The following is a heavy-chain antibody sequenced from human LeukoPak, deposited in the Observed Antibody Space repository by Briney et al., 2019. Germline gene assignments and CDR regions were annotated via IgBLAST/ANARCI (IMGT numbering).Heavy chain of an antibody. CDR1: GFTFSSYW. D-gene: IGHD6-19*01. CDR3: ARDGGYIAVAGTGTNWFDP. CDR2: RKQDGSEK. J-gene: IGHJ5*02. V-gene: IGHV3-7*01. Sequence: GGSLRLSCAASGFTFSSYWMSLVRQAPGKGLEWVANRKQDGSEKYYVDSVKGRFTISRDNAKNSLYLQMNSLRAEDTAVYYCARDGGYIAVAGTGTNWFDPWGQGTLVTVSS.